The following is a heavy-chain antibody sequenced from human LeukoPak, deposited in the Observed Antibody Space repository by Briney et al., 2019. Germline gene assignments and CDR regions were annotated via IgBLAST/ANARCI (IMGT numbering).Heavy chain of an antibody. CDR1: GFTFNNFA. CDR2: ISGTGGST. J-gene: IGHJ6*03. V-gene: IGHV3-23*01. CDR3: AKNGDRGAYCSGGSCYPYYYYYMDV. D-gene: IGHD2-15*01. Sequence: GGSLRLSCAASGFTFNNFAMSWVRQAPGKGLEWVSAISGTGGSTYYADSVKGRFTISRDNSKNTLYLQMNSLRAEDTAIYYCAKNGDRGAYCSGGSCYPYYYYYMDVWGKGTTVTISS.